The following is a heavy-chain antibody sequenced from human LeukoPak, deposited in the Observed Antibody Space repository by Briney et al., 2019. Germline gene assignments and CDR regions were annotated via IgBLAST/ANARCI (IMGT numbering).Heavy chain of an antibody. V-gene: IGHV1-18*01. CDR1: VYTFTSYG. CDR2: ISAYNGNT. J-gene: IGHJ4*02. D-gene: IGHD6-13*01. CDR3: ARDEYQAAGTVDY. Sequence: GASVKVSCKASVYTFTSYGISWVRQAPGQGLEWMGWISAYNGNTNYAQKLQGRVTMTTDTSTSTAYTELRSLRSDDTAVYYCARDEYQAAGTVDYWGQGTLVTVSP.